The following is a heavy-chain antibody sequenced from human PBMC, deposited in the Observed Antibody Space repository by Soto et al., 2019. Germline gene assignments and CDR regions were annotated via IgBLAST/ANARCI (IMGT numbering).Heavy chain of an antibody. Sequence: PSETLSLTCTVSGGSVRGYYWTWIRQPPGKGLEWIGYIYYTGRTKYNPSLKSRVAISVDTSENQFSLKLSSVTAADTAVYYCAREVSSYGFRYFDSWGQGTLVTVSS. CDR1: GGSVRGYY. V-gene: IGHV4-59*02. CDR2: IYYTGRT. CDR3: AREVSSYGFRYFDS. J-gene: IGHJ4*02. D-gene: IGHD5-18*01.